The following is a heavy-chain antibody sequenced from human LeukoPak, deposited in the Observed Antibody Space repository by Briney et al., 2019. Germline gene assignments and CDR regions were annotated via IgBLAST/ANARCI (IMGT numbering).Heavy chain of an antibody. Sequence: PGGSLRLSCTASGFTFSSYSLNWVRQAPGKGLEWVSSVSTGSNYIYYADSVKGRFTISRDNDKKSLYLQMNSLRVEDTAVYYCARVCSGRSCRDYWGQGTLVTVSS. V-gene: IGHV3-21*01. CDR2: VSTGSNYI. CDR3: ARVCSGRSCRDY. CDR1: GFTFSSYS. J-gene: IGHJ4*02. D-gene: IGHD2-15*01.